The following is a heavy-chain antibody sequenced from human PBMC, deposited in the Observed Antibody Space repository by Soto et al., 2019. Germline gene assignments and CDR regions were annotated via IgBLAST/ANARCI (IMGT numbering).Heavy chain of an antibody. D-gene: IGHD3-10*01. CDR3: AHSATIYGAGTNDY. Sequence: QITLKESGPTLVKPTQPLTLTCTFSGFSLSTSGVGVGWIRQPPGKALEWLALIYWADDKRYSPSPKSRLTITKDTSKNQVVLTMTNMYPVDTATYYCAHSATIYGAGTNDYWGQGTLFTVSS. V-gene: IGHV2-5*02. CDR2: IYWADDK. CDR1: GFSLSTSGVG. J-gene: IGHJ4*02.